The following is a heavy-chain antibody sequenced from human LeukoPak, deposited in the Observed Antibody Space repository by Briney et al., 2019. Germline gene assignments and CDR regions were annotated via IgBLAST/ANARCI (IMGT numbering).Heavy chain of an antibody. CDR3: ARETDSMVDY. CDR1: GFTFTSYV. J-gene: IGHJ4*02. Sequence: ASVKVSCKASGFTFTSYVISWVRQAPGQGLEWMGWISVYNGNTNYAQKLQGRVTMTTDTSTSTAYMGLRSLRSDDTAVYYCARETDSMVDYWGQGTLVTVSS. V-gene: IGHV1-18*04. D-gene: IGHD3-22*01. CDR2: ISVYNGNT.